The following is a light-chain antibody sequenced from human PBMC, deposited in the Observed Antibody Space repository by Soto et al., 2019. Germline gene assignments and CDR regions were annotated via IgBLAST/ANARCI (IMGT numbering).Light chain of an antibody. CDR3: QQYNNWPPYT. CDR1: QSIGNT. J-gene: IGKJ2*01. CDR2: VTS. V-gene: IGKV3-15*01. Sequence: EIVLTQSPATLSVSPGERATLSCRASQSIGNTLAWYQQKPGQAPRLLIYVTSTRATGIPAGFSGSGSGTEFTLTISSLQSEDFAVYYCQQYNNWPPYTFGQGTKLELK.